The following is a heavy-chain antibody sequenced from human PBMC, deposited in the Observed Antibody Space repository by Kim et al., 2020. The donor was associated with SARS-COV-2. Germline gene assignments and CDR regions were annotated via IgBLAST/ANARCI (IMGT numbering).Heavy chain of an antibody. J-gene: IGHJ4*02. V-gene: IGHV5-51*01. CDR2: ICPGGSDA. D-gene: IGHD3-10*01. CDR1: GYSFTNYW. CDR3: ARGYFTGSGTYTDY. Sequence: GESLKISCMGSGYSFTNYWIGWVRQMPGKGLEWMGIICPGGSDARCSPSLQGQVTMSADKSTSTAYLQWSSLKASDTAMYYCARGYFTGSGTYTDYWGQG.